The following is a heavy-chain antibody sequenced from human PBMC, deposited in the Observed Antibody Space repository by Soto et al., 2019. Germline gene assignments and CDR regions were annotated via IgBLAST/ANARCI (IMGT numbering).Heavy chain of an antibody. CDR2: ISSSSTI. V-gene: IGHV3-48*01. J-gene: IGHJ4*02. CDR3: ARERGSGWTFDY. D-gene: IGHD6-19*01. Sequence: GGSLILSCAASGFTFSTYSMNWVRQAPGKGLEWVSSISSSSTIYYADSVKGRFTISRDNVQNSLYLQMHSLRAEDTAVYYCARERGSGWTFDYWGQGTLVTVSS. CDR1: GFTFSTYS.